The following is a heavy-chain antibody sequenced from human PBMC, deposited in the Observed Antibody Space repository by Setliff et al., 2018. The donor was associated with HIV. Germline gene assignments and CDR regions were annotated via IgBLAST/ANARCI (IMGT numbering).Heavy chain of an antibody. V-gene: IGHV3-23*01. CDR1: GFTFSNYA. Sequence: RLSCAASGFTFSNYAMSWVRQAPGEGLEWVSAILSTGERTFYADSVKGRFTIFRDNSRNTVYLQMNSLRAEDTAEYYCAKELAASGLGYFDSWGRGILVTVSS. CDR3: AKELAASGLGYFDS. D-gene: IGHD3-22*01. J-gene: IGHJ4*02. CDR2: ILSTGERT.